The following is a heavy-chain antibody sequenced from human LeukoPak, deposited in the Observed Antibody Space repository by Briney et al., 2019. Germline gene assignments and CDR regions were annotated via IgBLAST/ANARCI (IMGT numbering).Heavy chain of an antibody. CDR1: GGSFSGYY. V-gene: IGHV4-34*01. CDR3: ARGRGSGYYRY. J-gene: IGHJ4*02. D-gene: IGHD3-22*01. Sequence: KPSETLSLTCAVYGGSFSGYYWSWIRQPPGKGLEWIGEINRSGSTNYNPSLKSRVTISVDTSKNQFPLKLSSVTAADTAVYYCARGRGSGYYRYWGQGTLVTVSS. CDR2: INRSGST.